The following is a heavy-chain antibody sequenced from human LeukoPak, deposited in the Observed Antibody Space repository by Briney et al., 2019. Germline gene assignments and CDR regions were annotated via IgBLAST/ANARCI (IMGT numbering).Heavy chain of an antibody. CDR1: RFTFSSYS. Sequence: GGSLRLSCAASRFTFSSYSMNWVRQAPGKGLEWVSSISSSSSYIYYADSVKGRFTISRDNAKNSLYLQMNSLRAEDTAVYYCASYTTVADYFDYWGQGTLVTVSS. CDR3: ASYTTVADYFDY. V-gene: IGHV3-21*01. J-gene: IGHJ4*02. D-gene: IGHD4-23*01. CDR2: ISSSSSYI.